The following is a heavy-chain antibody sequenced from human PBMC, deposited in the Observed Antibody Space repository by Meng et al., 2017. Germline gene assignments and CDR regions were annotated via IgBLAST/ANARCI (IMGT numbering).Heavy chain of an antibody. V-gene: IGHV3-33*01. CDR3: ARGSRDGYNYCFDY. J-gene: IGHJ4*02. D-gene: IGHD5-24*01. CDR1: GFTFSSYG. CDR2: IWYDGSNK. Sequence: QVLLVGSGGGVVQPGRSLRLSCAASGFTFSSYGMHWVRQAPGKGLEWVAVIWYDGSNKYYADSVKGRFTISRDNSKNTLYLQMNSLRAEDTAVYYCARGSRDGYNYCFDYWGQGTLVTVSS.